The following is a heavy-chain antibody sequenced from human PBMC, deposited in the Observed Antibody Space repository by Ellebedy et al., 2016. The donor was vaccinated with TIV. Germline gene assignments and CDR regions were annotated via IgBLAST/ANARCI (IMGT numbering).Heavy chain of an antibody. J-gene: IGHJ4*02. CDR1: GGSTTSSSYF. CDR2: IYYSGST. V-gene: IGHV4-39*01. CDR3: ALLYRGGYKHLDY. D-gene: IGHD2-15*01. Sequence: MPSETLSLTCTVSGGSTTSSSYFWGWIRQPPGKGLDWIATIYYSGSTYYNPSLKSRVTISVDTSSSQFSLTLSSVTAADTAAYYCALLYRGGYKHLDYWGQGTRVTVSS.